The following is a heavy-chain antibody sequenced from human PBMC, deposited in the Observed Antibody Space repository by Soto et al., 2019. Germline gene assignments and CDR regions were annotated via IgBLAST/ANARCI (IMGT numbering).Heavy chain of an antibody. CDR2: INSDGTTT. Sequence: GGSLRLSCAASGFTFSSYWMHWVRQAPGKGLVWVSRINSDGTTTNFADSVKGRFTISRGNAQNTLFLQMNGLRAEDTAVYYCARGLYHKYGQDYWGRGTLVTVSS. D-gene: IGHD2-2*01. CDR1: GFTFSSYW. J-gene: IGHJ4*02. CDR3: ARGLYHKYGQDY. V-gene: IGHV3-74*01.